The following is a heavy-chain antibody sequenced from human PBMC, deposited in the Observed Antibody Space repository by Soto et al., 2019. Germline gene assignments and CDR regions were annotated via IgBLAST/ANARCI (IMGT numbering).Heavy chain of an antibody. D-gene: IGHD3-10*01. J-gene: IGHJ4*02. V-gene: IGHV1-69*05. CDR1: GGTFSSYA. CDR2: ISPIFGKT. CDR3: ARDITMVRGVIITLDY. Sequence: ASVKVSCKASGGTFSSYAISWVRQAPGQGLEWMGGISPIFGKTNYAQKFQGRVTMTTDTSTSTAYMELRSLRSDDTAVYYCARDITMVRGVIITLDYWGQGTLVTVSS.